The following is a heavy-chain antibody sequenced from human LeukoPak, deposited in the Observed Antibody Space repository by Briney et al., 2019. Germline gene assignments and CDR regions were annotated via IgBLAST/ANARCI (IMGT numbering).Heavy chain of an antibody. V-gene: IGHV3-23*01. D-gene: IGHD3-3*01. J-gene: IGHJ5*02. CDR1: GFTFNSYA. CDR2: ISGSGGST. Sequence: GGSLRLSCAASGFTFNSYAMSWVRQAPGKGLEWVSAISGSGGSTYYADSVKGRFTISRDNSKNTLYLQMNSLRAEDTAVYYCAKSSTAFWSGTDWFDPWGQGTLVTVSS. CDR3: AKSSTAFWSGTDWFDP.